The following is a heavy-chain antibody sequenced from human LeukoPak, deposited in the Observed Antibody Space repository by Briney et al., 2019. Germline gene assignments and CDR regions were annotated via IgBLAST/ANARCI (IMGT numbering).Heavy chain of an antibody. CDR1: GFTFSNYA. V-gene: IGHV3-33*01. D-gene: IGHD2-2*01. Sequence: GGSLRLSCAASGFTFSNYAMHWVRQAPGKGLEWVAVIWYDGSNKYYADSVKGRFTISRDNSKNTLYLQMNSLRAEDTAVYYCVRVPKTTSWPRGDVWGQGTTVTVPS. CDR3: VRVPKTTSWPRGDV. J-gene: IGHJ6*02. CDR2: IWYDGSNK.